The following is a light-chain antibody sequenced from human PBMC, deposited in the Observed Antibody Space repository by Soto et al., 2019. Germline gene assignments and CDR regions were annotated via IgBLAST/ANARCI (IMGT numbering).Light chain of an antibody. CDR2: DVS. J-gene: IGLJ1*01. CDR1: SSDVGGYNY. CDR3: SSYTTSNTRQIV. V-gene: IGLV2-14*03. Sequence: LTQPASVPGSPGQSITISRTGTSSDVGGYNYVSWYQHHPGKAPKLMIYDVSNRPSGVSNRFSGSKSGNTASLTISGLQPEDEADYYCSSYTTSNTRQIVFGTGTKVTVL.